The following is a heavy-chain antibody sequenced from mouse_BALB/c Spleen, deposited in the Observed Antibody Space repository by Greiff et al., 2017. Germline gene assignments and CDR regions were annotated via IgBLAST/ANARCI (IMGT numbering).Heavy chain of an antibody. CDR3: ARSYGSRFYYAMDY. V-gene: IGHV5-17*02. D-gene: IGHD1-1*01. CDR2: ISSGSSTI. CDR1: GFTFSSFG. J-gene: IGHJ4*01. Sequence: EVQLQQSGGGLVQPGGSRKLSCAASGFTFSSFGMHWVRQAPEKGLEWVAYISSGSSTIYYADTVKGRFTISRDNPKNTLFLQMTSLRSEDTAMYYCARSYGSRFYYAMDYWGQGTSVTVSS.